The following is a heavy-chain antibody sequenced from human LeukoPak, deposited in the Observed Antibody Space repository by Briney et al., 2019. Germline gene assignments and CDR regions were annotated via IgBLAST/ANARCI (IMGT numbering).Heavy chain of an antibody. J-gene: IGHJ4*02. Sequence: GESLKISCRGTGYNIATYWIAWVRQMPGRGLEWMGIIYPDDSDTRYSPSFQGQVTISADRSLTTAYLQWSSLKASDTAIYYCARQDIGYCSAGACYADYWGQGTLVTVSS. CDR2: IYPDDSDT. D-gene: IGHD2-15*01. CDR3: ARQDIGYCSAGACYADY. CDR1: GYNIATYW. V-gene: IGHV5-51*01.